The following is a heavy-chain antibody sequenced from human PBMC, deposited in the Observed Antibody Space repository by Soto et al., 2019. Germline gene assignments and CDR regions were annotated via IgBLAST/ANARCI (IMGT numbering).Heavy chain of an antibody. D-gene: IGHD6-19*01. CDR3: AGPGYSSGYGNYYYYGMDV. Sequence: GPSVKVSCKASGGTFSSYAISWVRQAPGQGLEWMGGIIPIFGTANYAQKFQGRVTITADESTSTAYVELSSLRSEDTAVYYCAGPGYSSGYGNYYYYGMDVWGQGTTVTVSS. J-gene: IGHJ6*02. CDR1: GGTFSSYA. V-gene: IGHV1-69*13. CDR2: IIPIFGTA.